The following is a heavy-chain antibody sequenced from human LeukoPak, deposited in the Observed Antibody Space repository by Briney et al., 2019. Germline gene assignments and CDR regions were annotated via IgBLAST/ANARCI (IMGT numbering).Heavy chain of an antibody. D-gene: IGHD3-10*01. CDR3: ARGTGLKAFDI. J-gene: IGHJ3*02. V-gene: IGHV1-2*02. Sequence: ASVKVSCKASGYTFTDYYMHWVRQATGQGLEWIGWINPHSGGTDHAQKFQGRVTMTRDTSISTAYMELSRLRSDDTAVYYCARGTGLKAFDIWGQGTMVTVSS. CDR1: GYTFTDYY. CDR2: INPHSGGT.